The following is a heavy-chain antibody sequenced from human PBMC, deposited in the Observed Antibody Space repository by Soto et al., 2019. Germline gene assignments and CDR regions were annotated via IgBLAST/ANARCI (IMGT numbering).Heavy chain of an antibody. J-gene: IGHJ6*02. D-gene: IGHD3-10*01. CDR3: ARAPGYGSGTYQFYFHYYGMDV. CDR1: GFTFSSYA. V-gene: IGHV3-21*01. Sequence: PGGSLRLSCAASGFTFSSYAMSWVRQAPGKGLEWVSAFSGSSSNHINYADSVKGRFTISRDNAKNSLYLQMNSLRAADTAVYYCARAPGYGSGTYQFYFHYYGMDVWGQGTTVTVSS. CDR2: FSGSSSNHI.